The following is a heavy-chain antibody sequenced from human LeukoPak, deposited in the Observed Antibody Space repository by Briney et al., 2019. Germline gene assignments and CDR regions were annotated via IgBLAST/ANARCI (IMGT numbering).Heavy chain of an antibody. Sequence: PVASVNVSCKASGYTFTSYTMNWVRQAPGQGLEWMGWINTNTGSPTYAQGFTGRFVFSLDTSVNTAYLQISSLEAEDTAVYYCARKKVEPDRYFDYWGQGTLVTVSS. CDR1: GYTFTSYT. CDR3: ARKKVEPDRYFDY. CDR2: INTNTGSP. J-gene: IGHJ4*02. D-gene: IGHD1-14*01. V-gene: IGHV7-4-1*02.